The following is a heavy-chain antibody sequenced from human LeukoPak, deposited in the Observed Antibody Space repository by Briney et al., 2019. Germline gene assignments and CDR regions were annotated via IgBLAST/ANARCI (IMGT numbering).Heavy chain of an antibody. D-gene: IGHD5-18*01. V-gene: IGHV3-48*01. J-gene: IGHJ4*02. CDR1: GFTFSRYN. CDR2: ISSSSSTI. Sequence: PGGSLRLSCAASGFTFSRYNMNWVRQAPGKGLEWVSYISSSSSTIYYADSVKGRFTISRDNSKNTLYLQMNSLRAEDTAVYYCASGAQLWLPLCFDYWGQGTLVTVSS. CDR3: ASGAQLWLPLCFDY.